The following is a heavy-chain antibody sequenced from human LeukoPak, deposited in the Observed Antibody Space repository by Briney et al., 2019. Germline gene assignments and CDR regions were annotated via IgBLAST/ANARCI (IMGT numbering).Heavy chain of an antibody. J-gene: IGHJ4*02. V-gene: IGHV4-4*07. Sequence: SETLSLTCTVSRGSTSTYYWSWIRQPAGKGLEWIGRIYPSGNTNFNPSLMSRVTMSIDTSKNQFSLKLSSVTAADTAVYYCARIKSGGSCSCDYWGQGTLVTVSS. CDR3: ARIKSGGSCSCDY. CDR1: RGSTSTYY. CDR2: IYPSGNT. D-gene: IGHD2-15*01.